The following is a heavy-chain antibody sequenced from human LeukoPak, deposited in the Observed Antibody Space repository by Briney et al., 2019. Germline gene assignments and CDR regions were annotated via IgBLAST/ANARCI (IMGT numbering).Heavy chain of an antibody. CDR1: GGSFSGYY. CDR2: INHSGST. J-gene: IGHJ4*02. Sequence: SETLSLTCAVYGGSFSGYYWSWIRQPPGKGLEWIGEINHSGSTNYNPSLKSRVTISVDTSKNQFSLKLSSVTAADTAVYYCASGQAFDYWGQGTLVTVSS. V-gene: IGHV4-34*01. CDR3: ASGQAFDY.